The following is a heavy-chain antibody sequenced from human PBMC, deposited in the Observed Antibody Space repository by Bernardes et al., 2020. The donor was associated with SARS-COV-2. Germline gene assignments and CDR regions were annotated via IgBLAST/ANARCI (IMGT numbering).Heavy chain of an antibody. CDR2: ISSSGNSV. D-gene: IGHD3-10*01. Sequence: GSLRLSCAASGFTFSDYYMSWIRQAPGKGLECVSYISSSGNSVYYADSVKGRFTISRDNAKNSMYLQMNSLRAEDTAVYYCARASSVGRGAFDMWGQGTMVIVSS. CDR3: ARASSVGRGAFDM. J-gene: IGHJ3*02. V-gene: IGHV3-11*01. CDR1: GFTFSDYY.